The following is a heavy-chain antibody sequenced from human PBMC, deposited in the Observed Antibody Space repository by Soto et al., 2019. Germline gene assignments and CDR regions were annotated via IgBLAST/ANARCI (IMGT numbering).Heavy chain of an antibody. CDR2: IYYSGST. CDR1: GGSVSSGSYY. Sequence: QVQLQESGPGLVKPSETLSLTCTVSGGSVSSGSYYWSWIRQPPGKGLEWIGYIYYSGSTNYNSSLKSRVTRSVDTSKNQFSLKLSSVTAADTAVYYCARGIVVVVAAINYFDYWGQGTLVTVSS. V-gene: IGHV4-61*01. J-gene: IGHJ4*02. CDR3: ARGIVVVVAAINYFDY. D-gene: IGHD2-15*01.